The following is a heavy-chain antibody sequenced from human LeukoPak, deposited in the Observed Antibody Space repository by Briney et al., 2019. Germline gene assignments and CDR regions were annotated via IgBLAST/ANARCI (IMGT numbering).Heavy chain of an antibody. V-gene: IGHV3-33*01. CDR2: IWYDGSNK. CDR3: ARDPLAYCGGDCYLGWFDP. CDR1: GFTFSSYG. J-gene: IGHJ5*02. Sequence: GRSLRLSCAASGFTFSSYGMHWVRQAPGKGLEWVAVIWYDGSNKYYADSVKGRFTISRDNSKNTLYLQMNSLRAEDTAVYYCARDPLAYCGGDCYLGWFDPWGQGTLVTVSS. D-gene: IGHD2-21*02.